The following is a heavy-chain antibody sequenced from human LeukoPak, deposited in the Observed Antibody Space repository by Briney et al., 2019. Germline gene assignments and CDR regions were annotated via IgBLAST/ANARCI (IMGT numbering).Heavy chain of an antibody. CDR3: ARGPTVAVADY. CDR1: GGSISSGGYY. CDR2: IYYSGST. D-gene: IGHD6-19*01. Sequence: PSQTLSLTCTVSGGSISSGGYYWRWIRQHPGTGLEWIGYIYYSGSTYYNPSLKSRVTISVDTSKNQFSLKLSSVTAADTAVYFCARGPTVAVADYWGQGTLVTVSS. V-gene: IGHV4-31*03. J-gene: IGHJ4*02.